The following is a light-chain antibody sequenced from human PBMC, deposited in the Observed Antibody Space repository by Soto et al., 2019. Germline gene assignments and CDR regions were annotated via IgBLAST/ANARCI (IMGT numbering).Light chain of an antibody. V-gene: IGKV3-20*01. Sequence: EVVLTQSPGTLSLSPGERATLSCRASQSVSSSYLAWYQQTPGQAPRLLIYGTSSRATGIPDRFSGSGSGTDFTLTIIRLEFEDFAVYYCQQYGSSSWTLGQGTKVDIK. J-gene: IGKJ1*01. CDR1: QSVSSSY. CDR3: QQYGSSSWT. CDR2: GTS.